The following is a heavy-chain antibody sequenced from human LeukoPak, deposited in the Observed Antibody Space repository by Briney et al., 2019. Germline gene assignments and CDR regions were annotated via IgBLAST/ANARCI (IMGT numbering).Heavy chain of an antibody. D-gene: IGHD6-13*01. CDR1: GFTFSSYG. CDR3: ARGPSSSLNWFDP. CDR2: ISSSSSTI. J-gene: IGHJ5*02. Sequence: GGSLRLSCAASGFTFSSYGMTWVRQAPGKGLEWVSYISSSSSTIYYADSVKGRFTISRDNAKNSLYLQLSSLRAEDTAVYYCARGPSSSLNWFDPWGQGTLVTVSS. V-gene: IGHV3-48*01.